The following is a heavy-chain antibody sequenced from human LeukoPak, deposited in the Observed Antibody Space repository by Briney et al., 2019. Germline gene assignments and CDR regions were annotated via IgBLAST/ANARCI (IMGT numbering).Heavy chain of an antibody. CDR1: GFTFTSYG. CDR3: ARDLSPVVRASPMGY. J-gene: IGHJ4*02. D-gene: IGHD3-10*01. V-gene: IGHV3-30*03. CDR2: ITYDRYYK. Sequence: GGSLRLSCAASGFTFTSYGMHWVRQAPGKGLEWVALITYDRYYKYYSDSVKGRFTISSDTSKNTMYLQMNSLRAEDTAVYYCARDLSPVVRASPMGYWGQGTLVTVSS.